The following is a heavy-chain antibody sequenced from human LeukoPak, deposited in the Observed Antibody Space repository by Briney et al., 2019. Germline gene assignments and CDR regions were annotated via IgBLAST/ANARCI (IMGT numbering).Heavy chain of an antibody. CDR3: TRMGGDLGYYFDY. J-gene: IGHJ4*02. Sequence: ESGPTLVKSTQTLTLTFTFSGFSLSTSGMCVSWIRQPPGRALEWLARIDWDDDKYYSTSLQTRLTISKDTYRNQVVLTMTDMDPVDTATYYCTRMGGDLGYYFDYWGQGTLVTVSS. CDR1: GFSLSTSGMC. V-gene: IGHV2-70*11. CDR2: IDWDDDK. D-gene: IGHD3-16*01.